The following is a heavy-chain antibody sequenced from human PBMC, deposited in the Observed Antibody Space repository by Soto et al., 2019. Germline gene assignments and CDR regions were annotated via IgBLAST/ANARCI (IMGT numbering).Heavy chain of an antibody. D-gene: IGHD6-19*01. Sequence: GGSLRLSCAASGFTFSSYGMHWVRQAPGKGLEWVAVISYDGSNKYYADSVKGRFTISRDNSKNTLYLQMNSLRAEDTAVYYCAKDQGRQWLVLGDFQHWGQGTLVTVSS. J-gene: IGHJ1*01. CDR1: GFTFSSYG. V-gene: IGHV3-30*18. CDR2: ISYDGSNK. CDR3: AKDQGRQWLVLGDFQH.